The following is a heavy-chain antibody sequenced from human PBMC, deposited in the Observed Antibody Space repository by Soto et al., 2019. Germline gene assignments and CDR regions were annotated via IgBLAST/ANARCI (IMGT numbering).Heavy chain of an antibody. CDR1: GGTFRTSA. V-gene: IGHV1-69*12. D-gene: IGHD3-10*01. J-gene: IGHJ6*01. Sequence: QVQLVQSGAEVKKPGSSVKVSCKTSGGTFRTSAISWVRQAPGQGLEWMGGVMPVFPTPDYAQKFQGRVTITADESTGTTYMELSSLRSEDTAVYYCARDKDRQQFGGNYYYIMDVWGQGTTVTVSS. CDR2: VMPVFPTP. CDR3: ARDKDRQQFGGNYYYIMDV.